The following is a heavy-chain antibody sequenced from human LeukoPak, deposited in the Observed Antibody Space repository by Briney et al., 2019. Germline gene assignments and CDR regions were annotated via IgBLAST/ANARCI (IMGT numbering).Heavy chain of an antibody. CDR1: GGSFSGYY. J-gene: IGHJ2*01. V-gene: IGHV4-34*01. Sequence: ASETLSLTCAVYGGSFSGYYWSWIRQPPGKGLEWIGEINHSGSTNYNPSLKSRVTISVDTSKNQFSLKLSSVTAADTAVYYCARGIGNPDWYFDLWGRGTLVTVSS. D-gene: IGHD2/OR15-2a*01. CDR3: ARGIGNPDWYFDL. CDR2: INHSGST.